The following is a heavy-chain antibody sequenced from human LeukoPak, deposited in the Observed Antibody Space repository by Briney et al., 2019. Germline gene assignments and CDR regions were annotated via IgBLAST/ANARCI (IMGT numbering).Heavy chain of an antibody. V-gene: IGHV1-69*04. Sequence: SVKVSCKASGGTFSSYAISWVRQAPGQGLEWMGRIIPILGIANYAQKFQGRVTITADKSTSTAYMELSSLRSEDTAVYYCARELVTMIVVVIPNWLDPWGQGTLVTVSS. CDR2: IIPILGIA. D-gene: IGHD3-22*01. J-gene: IGHJ5*02. CDR1: GGTFSSYA. CDR3: ARELVTMIVVVIPNWLDP.